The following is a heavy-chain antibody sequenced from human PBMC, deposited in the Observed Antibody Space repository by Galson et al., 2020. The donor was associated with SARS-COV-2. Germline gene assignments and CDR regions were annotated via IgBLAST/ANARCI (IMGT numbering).Heavy chain of an antibody. V-gene: IGHV3-33*01. CDR1: GFTFSSYG. CDR2: IWYDGSNK. D-gene: IGHD4-17*01. Sequence: GGSLRLSCAASGFTFSSYGMHWVRQAPGKGLEWVAVIWYDGSNKYYADSVKGRFTISRDNSKNTLYLQMNSLRAEDTAVYYCARDHSPWRYGHYEDYWGQGTLVTVSS. CDR3: ARDHSPWRYGHYEDY. J-gene: IGHJ4*02.